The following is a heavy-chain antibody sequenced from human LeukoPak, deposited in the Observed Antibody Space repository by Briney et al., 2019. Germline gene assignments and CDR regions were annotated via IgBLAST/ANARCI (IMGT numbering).Heavy chain of an antibody. V-gene: IGHV4-34*01. D-gene: IGHD3-10*01. J-gene: IGHJ4*02. CDR1: AGSFSDYY. CDR2: INYSGSA. Sequence: SETLSLTCAVYAGSFSDYYWSWLRQFPGEGLEWIGEINYSGSATYNPSLKSRVTILVDTSKNQFSLKLSSVTAADTAVYYCARGSTYYYGSGSYYYNYWGQGTLVTVSS. CDR3: ARGSTYYYGSGSYYYNY.